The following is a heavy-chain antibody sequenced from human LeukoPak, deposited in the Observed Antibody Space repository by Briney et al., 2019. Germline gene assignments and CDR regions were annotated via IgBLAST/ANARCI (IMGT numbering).Heavy chain of an antibody. J-gene: IGHJ4*02. Sequence: MPSETLSLTCTVSGGSISSSSYYWGWIRQPPGKGLEWIGSIYYSGSTYYHPSLKSRVTISVDTSKNQFSLKLSSATAADTAVYYCARVVDTAMVCDYWGQGTLVTVSS. CDR2: IYYSGST. CDR3: ARVVDTAMVCDY. V-gene: IGHV4-39*01. D-gene: IGHD5-18*01. CDR1: GGSISSSSYY.